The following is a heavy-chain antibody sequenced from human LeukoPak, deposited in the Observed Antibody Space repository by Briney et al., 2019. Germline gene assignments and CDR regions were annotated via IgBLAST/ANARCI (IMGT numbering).Heavy chain of an antibody. Sequence: SETLSLTCTVSGGSISSYYWSWIRQPAGKGLEWIGRIYPSGSTYYSPSLKSRVTMSVDTSKNQFSLKLSSVTAADTAVYYCARAISDYYDSSGYLDYWGQGTLVTVSS. V-gene: IGHV4-4*07. J-gene: IGHJ4*02. CDR3: ARAISDYYDSSGYLDY. CDR1: GGSISSYY. CDR2: IYPSGST. D-gene: IGHD3-22*01.